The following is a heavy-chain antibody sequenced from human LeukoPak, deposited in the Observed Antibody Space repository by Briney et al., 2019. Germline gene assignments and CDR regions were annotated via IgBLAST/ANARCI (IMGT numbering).Heavy chain of an antibody. CDR3: ARGRKVSPTSRTFDP. Sequence: ASLKVSCKASGYTFTSFVINWVRQATGQGLEWMGWMNPNSGNTGYAQKFQGRVTMTRNTSISTAYMELSSLRSEDTAVYYCARGRKVSPTSRTFDPWGQGNLVTVSS. J-gene: IGHJ5*02. D-gene: IGHD1-14*01. CDR1: GYTFTSFV. V-gene: IGHV1-8*01. CDR2: MNPNSGNT.